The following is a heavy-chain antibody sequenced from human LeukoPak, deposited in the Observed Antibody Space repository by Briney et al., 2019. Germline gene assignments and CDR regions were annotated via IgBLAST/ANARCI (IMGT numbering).Heavy chain of an antibody. CDR2: IKQDGSEK. J-gene: IGHJ4*02. V-gene: IGHV3-7*01. CDR1: GFTFSSYW. CDR3: ATIKGRSSGWNLGAFDY. Sequence: GGSLRLSCAASGFTFSSYWMSWVRQAPGKGLEWVANIKQDGSEKYYVDSVKGRFTISRDNAKNSLYLQMNSLRAEDTAVYYCATIKGRSSGWNLGAFDYWGQGTLVTVSS. D-gene: IGHD6-25*01.